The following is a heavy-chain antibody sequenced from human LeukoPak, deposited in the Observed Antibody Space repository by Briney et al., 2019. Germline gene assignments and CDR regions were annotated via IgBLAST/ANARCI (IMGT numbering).Heavy chain of an antibody. CDR1: GFTFSTYA. D-gene: IGHD3-10*01. V-gene: IGHV3-30-3*01. CDR3: ARCHFGSGSYWTHPFDY. Sequence: GGSLRLSCAASGFTFSTYAMHWVRQAPGKGLEWVTVISYDGSNKYYADSVKGRFTISRDNSKNTLYLQINSLRAEDTAVYYCARCHFGSGSYWTHPFDYWGQGTLVTVSS. CDR2: ISYDGSNK. J-gene: IGHJ4*02.